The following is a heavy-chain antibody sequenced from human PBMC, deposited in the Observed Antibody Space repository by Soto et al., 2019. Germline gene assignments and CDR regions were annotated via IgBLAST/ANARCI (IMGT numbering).Heavy chain of an antibody. J-gene: IGHJ4*02. V-gene: IGHV1-3*01. CDR2: INAGNGNT. D-gene: IGHD6-13*01. CDR1: GYTFTSYA. CDR3: ASSRGSSWYRPLDY. Sequence: ASVKVSGKASGYTFTSYAMHWVRQAPGQRLEWMGWINAGNGNTKYSQKFQGRVTITRDTSASTAYMELSSLRSEDTAVYYCASSRGSSWYRPLDYWGQGTLVTVSS.